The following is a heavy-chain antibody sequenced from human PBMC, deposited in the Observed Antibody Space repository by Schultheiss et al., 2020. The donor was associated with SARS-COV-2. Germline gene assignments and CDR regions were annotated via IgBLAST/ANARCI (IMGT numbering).Heavy chain of an antibody. D-gene: IGHD2-8*01. CDR1: GGSISSGGYY. Sequence: SQTLSLTCTVSGGSISSGGYYWSWIRQPPGKGLEWIGRFYSSGRINYNPSLKSRVTISVDTSKNQFSLKLSSVTAADTAVYYCARRGICTNGVCYTGRAPYGMDVWGQGTTVTVSS. CDR3: ARRGICTNGVCYTGRAPYGMDV. V-gene: IGHV4-61*02. CDR2: FYSSGRI. J-gene: IGHJ6*02.